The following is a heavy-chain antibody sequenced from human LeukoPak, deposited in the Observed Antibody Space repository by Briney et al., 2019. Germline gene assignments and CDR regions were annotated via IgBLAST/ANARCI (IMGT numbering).Heavy chain of an antibody. Sequence: SETLSLTCTVSGGSISSYYWSWIRQPAGKGLEWIGRIYTSGSTNYNPSLKSRVTMSVDTSKNQFSLKLSPVTAADTAVYYCARDREDFTMVRGVNDAFDIWGQGTMVTVSS. CDR2: IYTSGST. J-gene: IGHJ3*02. CDR1: GGSISSYY. CDR3: ARDREDFTMVRGVNDAFDI. V-gene: IGHV4-4*07. D-gene: IGHD3-10*01.